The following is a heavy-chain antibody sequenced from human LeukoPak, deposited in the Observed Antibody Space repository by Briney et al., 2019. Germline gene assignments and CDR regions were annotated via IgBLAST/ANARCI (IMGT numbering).Heavy chain of an antibody. CDR3: ARVDVLLWFGELKRNWFDP. CDR1: GGSFSGYY. Sequence: SETLSLTCAVYGGSFSGYYWSWIRQPPGKGLEWIGEINHSGSTNYNPSLKSRVTISVDTSKNQFSLKLSSVTAADTAVYYCARVDVLLWFGELKRNWFDPWSQGTLVTVSS. J-gene: IGHJ5*02. D-gene: IGHD3-10*01. V-gene: IGHV4-34*01. CDR2: INHSGST.